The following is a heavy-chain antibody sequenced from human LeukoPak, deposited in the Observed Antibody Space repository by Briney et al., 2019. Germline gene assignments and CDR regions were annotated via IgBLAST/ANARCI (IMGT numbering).Heavy chain of an antibody. D-gene: IGHD2-2*01. CDR2: IYYSGST. CDR3: ARLSGASPYQLLWWDTMFFDY. CDR1: GGSISSSSYY. J-gene: IGHJ4*02. V-gene: IGHV4-39*07. Sequence: PSETLSLTCTVSGGSISSSSYYWGWIRQPPGKGLEWIGSIYYSGSTYYNPSLKSRVTISVDTSKNQFSLKLSSVTAADTAVYYCARLSGASPYQLLWWDTMFFDYWGQGTLVTVSS.